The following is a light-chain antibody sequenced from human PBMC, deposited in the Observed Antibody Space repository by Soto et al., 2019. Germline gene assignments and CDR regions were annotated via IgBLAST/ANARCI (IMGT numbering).Light chain of an antibody. CDR2: EVY. CDR3: SSYVGTNSYV. J-gene: IGLJ1*01. Sequence: QSALTQPPSASGSPGQSVTISCTGTSSDVGGYNYVSWYQHHPGKAPKLIIYEVYKRPSGVPDRFSGSKSGNTAALTVSGLQAEDEADYYCSSYVGTNSYVCGTGTKVTVL. V-gene: IGLV2-8*01. CDR1: SSDVGGYNY.